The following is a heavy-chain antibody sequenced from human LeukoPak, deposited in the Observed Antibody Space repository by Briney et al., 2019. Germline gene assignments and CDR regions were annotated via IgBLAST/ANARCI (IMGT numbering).Heavy chain of an antibody. V-gene: IGHV1-8*02. Sequence: GASVKVSCKASGYTFTGYYMHWVRQAPGQGLEWMGWMNPNSGNTGYAQKFQGRVTMTRNTSISTAYMELSSLRSEDTAVYYCARASGWPNNWFDPWGQGTLVTVSS. J-gene: IGHJ5*02. D-gene: IGHD6-19*01. CDR3: ARASGWPNNWFDP. CDR2: MNPNSGNT. CDR1: GYTFTGYY.